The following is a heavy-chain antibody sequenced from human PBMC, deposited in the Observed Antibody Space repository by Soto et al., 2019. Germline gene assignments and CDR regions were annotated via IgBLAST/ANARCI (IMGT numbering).Heavy chain of an antibody. J-gene: IGHJ4*02. Sequence: PGGSLILSCAVSGFTFISHTLNWVRQAPGKGLEWVSSISGSGSPYYADSVKGRFTISRDNAQNSLYLQMSSLRAEDTAVYYCSREVQPVFRREYDYWGQGTLVTVSS. V-gene: IGHV3-21*04. CDR2: ISGSGSP. CDR1: GFTFISHT. CDR3: SREVQPVFRREYDY.